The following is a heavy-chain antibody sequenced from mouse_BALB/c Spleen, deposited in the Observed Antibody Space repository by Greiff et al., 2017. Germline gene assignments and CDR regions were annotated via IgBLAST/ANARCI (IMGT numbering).Heavy chain of an antibody. V-gene: IGHV1-26*01. CDR3: ARPLYYGSSYWYFDV. CDR1: GYSFTGYY. Sequence: EVQLQQSGPELVKPGASVKISCKASGYSFTGYYMHWVKQSHVKSLEWIGRINPYNGATSYNQNFKDKASLTVDKSSSTAYMELHSLTSEDSAVYYCARPLYYGSSYWYFDVWGAGTTVTVSS. CDR2: INPYNGAT. D-gene: IGHD1-1*01. J-gene: IGHJ1*01.